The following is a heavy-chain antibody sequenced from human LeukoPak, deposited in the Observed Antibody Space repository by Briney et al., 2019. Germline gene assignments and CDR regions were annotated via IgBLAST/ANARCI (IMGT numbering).Heavy chain of an antibody. V-gene: IGHV3-74*01. Sequence: GGALRLSCAAPGFTFSNYSMHWGRQAPGKGLGWVSRINSDGSSTSYADSVKGRFTISRDNAKNTLYLQMNSLRAEDTAVYYCARAREQLVPYYFDYWGQGTLVTVSS. J-gene: IGHJ4*02. CDR1: GFTFSNYS. D-gene: IGHD6-13*01. CDR3: ARAREQLVPYYFDY. CDR2: INSDGSST.